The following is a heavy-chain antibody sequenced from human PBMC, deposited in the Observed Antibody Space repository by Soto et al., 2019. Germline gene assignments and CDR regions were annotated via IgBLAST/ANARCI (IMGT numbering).Heavy chain of an antibody. CDR3: ARIIGYCRNNDCSWTFDI. CDR1: GYSFISYW. V-gene: IGHV5-51*01. Sequence: GESLKISCKTSGYSFISYWVAWVRQLPGKGLEWMGTFYPGDSTSTYSPSFQGQVTISVDKSISTAYLQLSSLKASDTAMYYCARIIGYCRNNDCSWTFDIWGQGTMVTVSS. CDR2: FYPGDSTS. D-gene: IGHD2-15*01. J-gene: IGHJ3*02.